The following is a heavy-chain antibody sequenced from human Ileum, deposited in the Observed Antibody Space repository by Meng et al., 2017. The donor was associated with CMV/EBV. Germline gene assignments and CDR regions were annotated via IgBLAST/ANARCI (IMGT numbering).Heavy chain of an antibody. D-gene: IGHD3-16*02. V-gene: IGHV4-34*01. Sequence: VPFPQWGVGLLKPSETLSLTCAVYGGSLRGHYCNWIRQSPGNGLQWIAEINHVGRTNSNPSLASRVTISQDTSKNQCSLKLNSVTVADSAVYYCARGLFRYPAYFDLWGQGTLVTASS. J-gene: IGHJ4*02. CDR2: INHVGRT. CDR1: GGSLRGHY. CDR3: ARGLFRYPAYFDL.